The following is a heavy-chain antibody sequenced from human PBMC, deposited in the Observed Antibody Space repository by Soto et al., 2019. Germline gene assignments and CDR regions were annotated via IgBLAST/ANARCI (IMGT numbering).Heavy chain of an antibody. V-gene: IGHV3-15*07. CDR3: TTSPGLTMIVVVHNRRPLAI. CDR1: GFTFCNAW. CDR2: IKSKTDGGTT. Sequence: PGGSLRLSCAASGFTFCNAWMNWVRQAPGKGLEWVGRIKSKTDGGTTDYAAPVKGRFTISRDDSKNTLYLQMNSLKTEDTAVYYCTTSPGLTMIVVVHNRRPLAISGQGTMVTVSS. D-gene: IGHD3-22*01. J-gene: IGHJ3*02.